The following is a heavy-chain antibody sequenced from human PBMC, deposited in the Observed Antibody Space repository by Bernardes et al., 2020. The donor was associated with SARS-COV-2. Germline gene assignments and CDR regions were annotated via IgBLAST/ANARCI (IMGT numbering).Heavy chain of an antibody. Sequence: SETLSLTCAVYGESLSGYYWNWIRQPPGKGLEWIGEINHAGGINSNSSLKSRITISMDMSKNQFSLEMTSVTPADTAIYYCAKGGQYCSDLSCVSVKRYFDLWGRGNAVTVSS. CDR3: AKGGQYCSDLSCVSVKRYFDL. V-gene: IGHV4-34*01. CDR1: GESLSGYY. CDR2: INHAGGI. D-gene: IGHD2-15*01. J-gene: IGHJ2*01.